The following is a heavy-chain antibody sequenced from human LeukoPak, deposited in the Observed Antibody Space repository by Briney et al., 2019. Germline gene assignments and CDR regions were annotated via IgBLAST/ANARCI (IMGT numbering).Heavy chain of an antibody. CDR2: IKEDGSDK. CDR1: GFTFGIYW. V-gene: IGHV3-7*05. CDR3: ARGGHGAADQ. D-gene: IGHD1-26*01. Sequence: GGSLRLSCAASGFTFGIYWVTWVRQAPGKGLEWVANIKEDGSDKYYVDSVRGRFTISRDNAKNSLYLQMNSLRAEDTAVYYCARGGHGAADQWGQGTLVTVSS. J-gene: IGHJ5*02.